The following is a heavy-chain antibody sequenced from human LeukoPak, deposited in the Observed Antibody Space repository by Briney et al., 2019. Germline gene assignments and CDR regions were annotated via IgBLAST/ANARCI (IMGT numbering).Heavy chain of an antibody. Sequence: GRSLRLSCAASGFTLEDYAMHWVRQAPGKGLEWVSGISWNSGNIGYADSVEGRFTISRDNSKNTLYLQMNSLRAEDTAVYYCARGGYGYEIVGYFQHWGQGTLVTVSS. CDR3: ARGGYGYEIVGYFQH. D-gene: IGHD5-18*01. CDR2: ISWNSGNI. CDR1: GFTLEDYA. J-gene: IGHJ1*01. V-gene: IGHV3-9*01.